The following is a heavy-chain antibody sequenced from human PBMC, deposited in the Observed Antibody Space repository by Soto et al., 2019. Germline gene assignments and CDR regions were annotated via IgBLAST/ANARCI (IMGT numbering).Heavy chain of an antibody. CDR2: ISGSGGST. D-gene: IGHD4-4*01. Sequence: GGSLRLSCAASGFTFSSYAMSWVRQAPGKGLEWVSAISGSGGSTYYADSVKGRFTISRDNSKNTLYLQMNSLRAEDTAVYYCAKAATTGRFNYYYCMDVWGQGTTVSVSS. J-gene: IGHJ6*02. V-gene: IGHV3-23*01. CDR1: GFTFSSYA. CDR3: AKAATTGRFNYYYCMDV.